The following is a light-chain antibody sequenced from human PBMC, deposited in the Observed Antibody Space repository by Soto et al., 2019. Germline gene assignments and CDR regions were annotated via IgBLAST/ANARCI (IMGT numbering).Light chain of an antibody. CDR2: EVS. V-gene: IGLV2-14*01. Sequence: QSVLTQPASVSGSPGQSITISCTGTSSDVGGYKHVSWYQHHPGKALKLMIYEVSNRPSGVSNRFSGSKSGYTASLTISGLQAEDEADYYCNSQRSSGTRVFGTGTKLTVL. J-gene: IGLJ1*01. CDR3: NSQRSSGTRV. CDR1: SSDVGGYKH.